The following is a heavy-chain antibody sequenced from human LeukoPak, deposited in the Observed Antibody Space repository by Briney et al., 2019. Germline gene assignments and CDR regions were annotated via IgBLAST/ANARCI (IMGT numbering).Heavy chain of an antibody. CDR3: ARDLYGSGRYQRDY. CDR1: GLPFSSES. D-gene: IGHD3-10*01. CDR2: IGSANSPV. J-gene: IGHJ4*02. V-gene: IGHV3-48*04. Sequence: GGSLRLSCAASGLPFSSESMAWVRQPPGKGLEWIAYIGSANSPVFYANSVKGRFTISRDNAKSSLYLQINSLRAEDTAVYYCARDLYGSGRYQRDYWGQGTLVTVSS.